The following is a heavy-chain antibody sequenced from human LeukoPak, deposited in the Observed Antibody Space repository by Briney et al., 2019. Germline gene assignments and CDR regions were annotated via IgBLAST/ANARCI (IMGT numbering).Heavy chain of an antibody. J-gene: IGHJ4*02. D-gene: IGHD3-16*02. Sequence: PSETLSLICTFSGPSVGTSSYHGGSIRQTPERGLEWIVSMYYNGALYYNPSLKSRDSISTDHAQNLFSLSLSHVAPADTAVYCCASHYIWGSYRYIDNWGQGTLVSVCS. CDR3: ASHYIWGSYRYIDN. V-gene: IGHV4-39*02. CDR2: MYYNGAL. CDR1: GPSVGTSSYH.